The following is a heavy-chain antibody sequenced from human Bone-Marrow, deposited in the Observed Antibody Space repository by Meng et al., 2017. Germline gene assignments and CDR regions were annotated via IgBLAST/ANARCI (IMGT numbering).Heavy chain of an antibody. Sequence: ASVKVSCKASGYTFTGYYMHWVRQAPGQGLEWMGRINPNSGGTNYAQKFQGRVTMTRDTSISTAYMELSRLRSDDTAVYYCARAHSSSWYLSFAYWGQGTLVTVSS. CDR2: INPNSGGT. V-gene: IGHV1-2*06. J-gene: IGHJ4*02. CDR3: ARAHSSSWYLSFAY. D-gene: IGHD6-13*01. CDR1: GYTFTGYY.